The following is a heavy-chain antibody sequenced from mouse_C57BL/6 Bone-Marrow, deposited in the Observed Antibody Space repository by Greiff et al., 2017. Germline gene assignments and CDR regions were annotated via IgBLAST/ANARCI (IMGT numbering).Heavy chain of an antibody. CDR2: INPGSGGT. Sequence: QVQLQQSGAELVRPGTSVKVSCTASGYAFTNYLIAWVKQRPGQGLEWIGVINPGSGGTNYNEKFKGKVTLTADKASSTAYMQISSLNSEDSAIYFCARAKNWDSWFAYWGQGTLVTVSA. CDR1: GYAFTNYL. V-gene: IGHV1-54*01. D-gene: IGHD4-1*01. CDR3: ARAKNWDSWFAY. J-gene: IGHJ3*01.